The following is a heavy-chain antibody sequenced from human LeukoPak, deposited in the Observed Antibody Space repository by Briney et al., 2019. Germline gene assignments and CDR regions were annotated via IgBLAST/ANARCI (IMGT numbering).Heavy chain of an antibody. CDR3: ARNQDCYGYCYSDY. CDR1: GDSISGSSYY. Sequence: SETLSLTCSVSGDSISGSSYYWVWIRQPPGKGPEWIGSIYYSGNTYYNPSLKSRVTISVDTSKNQFSLKLSSVTATDTAVDYCARNQDCYGYCYSDYWGQGTLVTVSS. V-gene: IGHV4-39*01. CDR2: IYYSGNT. J-gene: IGHJ4*02. D-gene: IGHD2-21*02.